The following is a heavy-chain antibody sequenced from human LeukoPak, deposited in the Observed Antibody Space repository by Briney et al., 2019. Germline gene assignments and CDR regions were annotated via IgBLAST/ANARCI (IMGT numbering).Heavy chain of an antibody. CDR1: GYTFTGYY. J-gene: IGHJ4*02. CDR3: ATYSGYAAY. Sequence: ASVKVSCKASGYTFTGYYISWVRQAPGQGLEWMGQINLNSGGIKFAQKFQGRVTLTRDTSISTAYMELSSLRSEDTAVYYCATYSGYAAYWGQGTLSASPQ. D-gene: IGHD5-12*01. V-gene: IGHV1-2*06. CDR2: INLNSGGI.